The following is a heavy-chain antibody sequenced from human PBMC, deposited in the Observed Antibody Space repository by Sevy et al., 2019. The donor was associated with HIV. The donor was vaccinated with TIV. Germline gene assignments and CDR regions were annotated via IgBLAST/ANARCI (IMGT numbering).Heavy chain of an antibody. V-gene: IGHV3-30*18. CDR2: ISYDGSNK. J-gene: IGHJ6*02. D-gene: IGHD2-15*01. Sequence: GGSLRLSCAASGFTFSSYGMHWVRQAPGKGLEWVAVISYDGSNKYYADSVKGRFTISRDNSKNTLYLQMSSLRAEDTGVYYCAKDLNCSGGSCQVYYYYYGMDVWGQGTTVTVSS. CDR1: GFTFSSYG. CDR3: AKDLNCSGGSCQVYYYYYGMDV.